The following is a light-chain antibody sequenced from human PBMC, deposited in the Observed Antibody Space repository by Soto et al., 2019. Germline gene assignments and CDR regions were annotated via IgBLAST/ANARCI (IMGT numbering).Light chain of an antibody. CDR2: DAS. J-gene: IGKJ5*01. CDR1: QSVSSY. V-gene: IGKV3-11*01. Sequence: EIVLTQSPGTLSLSPGERATLSCRASQSVSSYLAWYQQKPGQAPRLLIYDASNRATGIPARFSSSGSGTDFTLTISSLEPEDFAVYYCQQRSNWPPSITFGQGTRLEIK. CDR3: QQRSNWPPSIT.